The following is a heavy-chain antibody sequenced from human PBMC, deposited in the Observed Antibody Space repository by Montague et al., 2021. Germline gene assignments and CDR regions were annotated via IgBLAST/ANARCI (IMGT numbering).Heavy chain of an antibody. CDR1: GFSISDSW. D-gene: IGHD1-1*01. Sequence: QSGAEVKKPGESLKISCQGSGFSISDSWIAWVRQMPGRGLEWLGIIYPRDSDTSYNPSFQGQVSISADKVINTAYVQWSSLTASDTAIYYCAGRGSLVATGNGFDPWGQGTLVTVSS. V-gene: IGHV5-51*01. J-gene: IGHJ5*02. CDR3: AGRGSLVATGNGFDP. CDR2: IYPRDSDT.